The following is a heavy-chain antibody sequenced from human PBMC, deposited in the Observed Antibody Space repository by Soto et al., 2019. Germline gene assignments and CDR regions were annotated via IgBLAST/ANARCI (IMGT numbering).Heavy chain of an antibody. CDR3: ATRLTLVRGVIVTGPYFAY. CDR2: VSGSGGST. V-gene: IGHV3-23*01. Sequence: GGSLRLSCAASGFTFSSYAMSWVRQAPGKGLEWVSAVSGSGGSTHYVDSVKGRFTISRDNSKNTLYLQMNSLRAEDTAVYYCATRLTLVRGVIVTGPYFAYWGQGTQVTVSS. J-gene: IGHJ4*02. CDR1: GFTFSSYA. D-gene: IGHD3-10*01.